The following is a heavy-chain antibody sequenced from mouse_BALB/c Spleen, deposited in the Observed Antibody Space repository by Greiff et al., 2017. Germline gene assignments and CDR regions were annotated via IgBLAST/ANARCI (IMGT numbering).Heavy chain of an antibody. CDR2: IDPANGNT. CDR1: GFNIKDTY. D-gene: IGHD1-1*01. Sequence: VHVKQSGAELVKPGASVKLSCTASGFNIKDTYMHWVKQRPEQGLEWIGRIDPANGNTKYDPKFQGKATITADTSSNTAYLQLSSLTSEDTAVYYCAELRSSFDYWGQGTTLTVSS. J-gene: IGHJ2*01. V-gene: IGHV14-3*02. CDR3: AELRSSFDY.